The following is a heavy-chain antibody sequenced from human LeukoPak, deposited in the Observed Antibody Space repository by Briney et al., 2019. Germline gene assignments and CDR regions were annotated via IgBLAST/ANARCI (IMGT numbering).Heavy chain of an antibody. V-gene: IGHV4-59*01. Sequence: SETLSLTCSVSGGSISSYYWSWTRQPPGKGLEWIGYIYYSVRTNYNPSLKSRVTISVDTSKNQFSLKVSSVTAADTAVYYCARELWFGELAGRFDPWGQGTLVTVSS. D-gene: IGHD3-10*01. CDR1: GGSISSYY. CDR3: ARELWFGELAGRFDP. CDR2: IYYSVRT. J-gene: IGHJ5*02.